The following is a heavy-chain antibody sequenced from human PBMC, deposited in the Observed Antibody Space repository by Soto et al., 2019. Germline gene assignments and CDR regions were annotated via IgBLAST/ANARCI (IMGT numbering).Heavy chain of an antibody. V-gene: IGHV4-39*07. J-gene: IGHJ4*02. CDR1: GGSISSSSHY. CDR2: IYYSGST. Sequence: PSETLSLTCTVSGGSISSSSHYWGWIRQPPGKGLEWIGSIYYSGSTNYNPSLKSRVTISVDTSKNQFSLKLSSVTAADTAVYYCASIRKGYWGQGTLVTVSS. CDR3: ASIRKGY.